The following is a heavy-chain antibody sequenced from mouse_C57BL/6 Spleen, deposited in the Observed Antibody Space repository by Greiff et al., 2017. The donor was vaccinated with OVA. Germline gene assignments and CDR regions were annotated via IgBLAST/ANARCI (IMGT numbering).Heavy chain of an antibody. CDR2: LWRGGST. V-gene: IGHV2-5*01. Sequence: QVQLQQSGPGLVQPSQSLSITCTVSGFSLTSYGVHWVRQSPGKGLEWLGVLWRGGSTDYNAAFMSRLSITKDNSKSQVFFKMNSLQADETAIYYCAKNDYDYDGGFAYWGQGTLVTVAA. CDR3: AKNDYDYDGGFAY. J-gene: IGHJ3*01. CDR1: GFSLTSYG. D-gene: IGHD2-4*01.